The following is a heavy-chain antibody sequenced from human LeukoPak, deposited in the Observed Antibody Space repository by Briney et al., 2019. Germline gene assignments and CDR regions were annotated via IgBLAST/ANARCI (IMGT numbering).Heavy chain of an antibody. CDR1: GFTFSSYG. Sequence: GGSLRLSCAASGFTFSSYGMHWVRQAPGKGLELVAVIWYDGSNKYYADSVKGRFTIPRDNSKNTLYLQMNSLRAEDTAVYYCAKWARIVATIKALENYYYYYMDVWGKGTTVTVSS. D-gene: IGHD5-12*01. CDR2: IWYDGSNK. J-gene: IGHJ6*03. CDR3: AKWARIVATIKALENYYYYYMDV. V-gene: IGHV3-30*02.